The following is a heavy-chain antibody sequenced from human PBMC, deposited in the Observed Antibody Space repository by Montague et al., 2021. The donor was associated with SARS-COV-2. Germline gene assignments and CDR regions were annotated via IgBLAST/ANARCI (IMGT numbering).Heavy chain of an antibody. V-gene: IGHV4-59*13. J-gene: IGHJ6*02. CDR2: IDYSGST. CDR3: ARLRYDNSSGMDV. CDR1: GGSISTNY. D-gene: IGHD5-12*01. Sequence: SETLSLTCTVSGGSISTNYWNWIRHLQGKGLEWIWYIDYSGSTNYNPSLQSRVITSVDRSKIQCSLKLNSVTAADTAIYYCARLRYDNSSGMDVWGQGTTVTVSS.